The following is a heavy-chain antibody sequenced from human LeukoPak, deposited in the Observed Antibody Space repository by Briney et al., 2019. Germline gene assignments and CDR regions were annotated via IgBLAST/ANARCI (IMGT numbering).Heavy chain of an antibody. CDR2: ISSTGRYT. CDR3: ARHLGTRAMNHGEFDY. J-gene: IGHJ4*02. CDR1: GFTFSDYY. Sequence: PGGSLRLSCAASGFTFSDYYMSWIRQAPGKGLEWVSYISSTGRYTNYADSVKGRFTISRDNAKNSLYLQTNSLRAEDTALYYCARHLGTRAMNHGEFDYWGQGTLVTVSS. D-gene: IGHD2-2*01. V-gene: IGHV3-11*03.